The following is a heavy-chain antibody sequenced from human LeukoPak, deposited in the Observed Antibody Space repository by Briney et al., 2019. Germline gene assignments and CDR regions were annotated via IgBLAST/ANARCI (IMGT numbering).Heavy chain of an antibody. J-gene: IGHJ4*02. D-gene: IGHD6-19*01. Sequence: SETLSLTCAVSGGSISSGGYSWSWIRQPPGKGLEWIGYIYHSGSTYYNPSLKSRVTISVDRSKNQFSLKLSSVTAADTAVYYCASSKYSSGWYFDYWGQGTLVTVSS. CDR2: IYHSGST. CDR3: ASSKYSSGWYFDY. CDR1: GGSISSGGYS. V-gene: IGHV4-30-2*01.